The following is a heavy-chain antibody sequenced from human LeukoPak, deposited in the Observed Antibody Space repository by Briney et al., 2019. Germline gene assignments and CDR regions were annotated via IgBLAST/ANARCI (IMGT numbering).Heavy chain of an antibody. D-gene: IGHD5-24*01. J-gene: IGHJ4*02. CDR2: ITGSGAFT. CDR1: GFTFIKYS. V-gene: IGHV3-23*01. CDR3: TRSRDGYNIDY. Sequence: GGSLRLSCAASGFTFIKYSMTWVRQAPGKGLEWVSAITGSGAFTDYADSVQGRFTISRDNSKNTLYLQMNSLKTEDTAVYYCTRSRDGYNIDYWGQGTLVTVSS.